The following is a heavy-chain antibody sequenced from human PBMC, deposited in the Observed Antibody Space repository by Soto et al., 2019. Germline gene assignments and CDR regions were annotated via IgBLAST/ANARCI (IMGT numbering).Heavy chain of an antibody. V-gene: IGHV4-30-2*01. CDR3: ARDVNTGYFDY. J-gene: IGHJ4*02. CDR1: GGSISSGGYP. CDR2: IYHSGST. Sequence: SETLSLTCAVSGGSISSGGYPWSWIRQPPGKGLEWIGYIYHSGSTYYNPSLKSRVTISVDRSKNQFSLKLSSVTAADTAVYYCARDVNTGYFDYWGQGTLVTVPQ. D-gene: IGHD3-10*01.